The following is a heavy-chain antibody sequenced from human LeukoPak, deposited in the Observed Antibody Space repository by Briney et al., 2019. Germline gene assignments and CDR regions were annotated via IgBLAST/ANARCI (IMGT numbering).Heavy chain of an antibody. Sequence: PGGSLRLSCAASGFTFSDYYMSWIRQAPGKGLEWVSYISNSGSTIYYADSVKGRFTISRDSAKNSLYLQMNSLRAEGTAVYYCARIVSSHWDTWGQGTLVTVSS. CDR2: ISNSGSTI. CDR1: GFTFSDYY. V-gene: IGHV3-11*01. D-gene: IGHD7-27*01. CDR3: ARIVSSHWDT. J-gene: IGHJ5*02.